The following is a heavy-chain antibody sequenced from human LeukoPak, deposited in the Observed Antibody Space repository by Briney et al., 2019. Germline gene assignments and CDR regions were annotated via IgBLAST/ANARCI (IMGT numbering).Heavy chain of an antibody. CDR2: IRGSDGSPFEAKPVEI. CDR1: RFTFSSYS. Sequence: GGSLRLSCETSRFTFSSYSMSWVRQAPGKGLEWVSSIRGSDGSPFEAKPVEIFYADSVKGRFTISRDNSKDTLYLHMSSLRVEDTAVYYCANLGAGHSPRNRGGYWGRGTLVTVSS. CDR3: ANLGAGHSPRNRGGY. V-gene: IGHV3-23*01. D-gene: IGHD1-14*01. J-gene: IGHJ4*02.